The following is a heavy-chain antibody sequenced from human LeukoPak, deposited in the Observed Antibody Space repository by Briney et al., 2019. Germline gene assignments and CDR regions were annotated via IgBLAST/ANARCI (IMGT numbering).Heavy chain of an antibody. V-gene: IGHV3-30*04. Sequence: GGSLRLSCSASGFTFSTYAMHWVRQGPGKGLEWVAVLSYDGSNDFYADSVKGRFSISRDNSKNTLYLQMNSLRPEDTAVYYCARERLRYFDYWGQGTLVTVSS. J-gene: IGHJ4*02. D-gene: IGHD4-17*01. CDR1: GFTFSTYA. CDR3: ARERLRYFDY. CDR2: LSYDGSND.